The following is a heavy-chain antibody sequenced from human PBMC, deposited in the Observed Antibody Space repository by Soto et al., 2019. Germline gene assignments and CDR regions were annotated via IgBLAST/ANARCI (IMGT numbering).Heavy chain of an antibody. D-gene: IGHD3-10*01. Sequence: PGGSLRLSCAASGFTFSSYAMSWVRQAPGKGLEWVSAISGSGGSTHYADSVKGRFTISRDNSKNTLYLQMNSLRAEDTAVYYCAKVYMVRGHIDYWGQGTLVTVSS. CDR3: AKVYMVRGHIDY. V-gene: IGHV3-23*01. CDR1: GFTFSSYA. J-gene: IGHJ4*02. CDR2: ISGSGGST.